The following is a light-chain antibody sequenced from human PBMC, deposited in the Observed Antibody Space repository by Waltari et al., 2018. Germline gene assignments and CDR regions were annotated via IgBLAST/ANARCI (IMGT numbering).Light chain of an antibody. CDR3: QQYGGSPPAFT. Sequence: EIVLTQSPGTLSLSPGQRATLSSRASQSVNNNYLAWYQHKSGQAPRLLIHATSTRASGIPDRFSGSGSGTDFTLTITKLEPEDFAIYYCQQYGGSPPAFTFGQGTKLEIK. CDR1: QSVNNNY. V-gene: IGKV3-20*01. J-gene: IGKJ2*01. CDR2: ATS.